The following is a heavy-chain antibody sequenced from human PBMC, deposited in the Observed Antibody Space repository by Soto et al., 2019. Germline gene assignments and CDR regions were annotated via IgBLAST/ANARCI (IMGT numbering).Heavy chain of an antibody. CDR1: GGTFSSYA. Sequence: QVQLVQSGAEVKKPGSSVKVSCKASGGTFSSYAISWVRQAPGQGLEWMGGIIPIFGTANYAQKFQGRVTITADASTSTAYMELSSLRSEDTDVYYCARDQDNWNFDAFDIWGQGTMVTASS. V-gene: IGHV1-69*01. CDR2: IIPIFGTA. CDR3: ARDQDNWNFDAFDI. J-gene: IGHJ3*02. D-gene: IGHD1-1*01.